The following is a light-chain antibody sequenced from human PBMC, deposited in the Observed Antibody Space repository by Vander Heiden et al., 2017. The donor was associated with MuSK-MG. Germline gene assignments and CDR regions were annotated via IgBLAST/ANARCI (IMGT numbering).Light chain of an antibody. J-gene: IGLJ3*02. CDR3: GAWDSRLSAWV. V-gene: IGLV1-51*02. CDR1: TSNIVSNY. Sequence: QSVLTQPPSVSAAPGQKVTISCSGSTSNIVSNYVSWYHQLPGTAPKLLIYENNKRPSGIPDRFSASKSGTSATLGIAGLQTGDEADYYCGAWDSRLSAWVFGGGTKLTVL. CDR2: ENN.